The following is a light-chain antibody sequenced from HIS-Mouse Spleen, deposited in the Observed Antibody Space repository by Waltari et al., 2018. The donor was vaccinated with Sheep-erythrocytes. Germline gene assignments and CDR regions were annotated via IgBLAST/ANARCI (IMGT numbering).Light chain of an antibody. CDR3: CSYAGSYNHV. Sequence: QSALTQPRSVSASPGQSVTIPCTGTSSDVGGYNYVSWYQQHPGKAPKLMIYDVSKRPSGVPDRFSGSTSGNTASLTISGLQAEDEADYYCCSYAGSYNHVFATGTKVTVL. CDR2: DVS. CDR1: SSDVGGYNY. V-gene: IGLV2-11*01. J-gene: IGLJ1*01.